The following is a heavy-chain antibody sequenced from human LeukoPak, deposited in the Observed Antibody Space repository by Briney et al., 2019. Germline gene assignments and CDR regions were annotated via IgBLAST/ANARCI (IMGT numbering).Heavy chain of an antibody. CDR2: INSDGSTT. CDR3: ARDLGVLMVYAIMDY. J-gene: IGHJ4*02. V-gene: IGHV3-74*01. CDR1: GFTFSSYW. D-gene: IGHD2-8*01. Sequence: GGSLRLSCAASGFTFSSYWMHWVRQAPGKGLVWVSHINSDGSTTNYADSVKGRFTISRDNAKNTLYLQMNSLRAEDTAVYYCARDLGVLMVYAIMDYWGQGTLVTVSS.